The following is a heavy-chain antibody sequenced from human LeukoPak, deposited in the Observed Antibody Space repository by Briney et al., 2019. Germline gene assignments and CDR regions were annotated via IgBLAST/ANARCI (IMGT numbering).Heavy chain of an antibody. D-gene: IGHD5-18*01. Sequence: ASVKVSCKASGYTFTSYGISWVRQAPGQGLEWMGWISAYNGNTNYAQKLQGRVTMTTDTSTSTAYMELRSLRSDNTAVYYCARDEVASERGYSYGNYYYYGMDVWGQGTTVTVSS. CDR2: ISAYNGNT. J-gene: IGHJ6*02. CDR3: ARDEVASERGYSYGNYYYYGMDV. V-gene: IGHV1-18*01. CDR1: GYTFTSYG.